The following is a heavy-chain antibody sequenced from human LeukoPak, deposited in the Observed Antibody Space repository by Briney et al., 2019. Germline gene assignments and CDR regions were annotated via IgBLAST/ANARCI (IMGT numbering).Heavy chain of an antibody. CDR2: ISGGTT. CDR1: GFTFGDYL. J-gene: IGHJ4*02. D-gene: IGHD6-19*01. Sequence: TLRFSCTASGFTFGDYLMSWFRQAPGKGLEWIGFISGGTTEYAASVKGRFTISRDDSTSIAYLQMNSLTTEDTAVYYCSRGSGWLSVYWGQGTLVTVSS. V-gene: IGHV3-49*03. CDR3: SRGSGWLSVY.